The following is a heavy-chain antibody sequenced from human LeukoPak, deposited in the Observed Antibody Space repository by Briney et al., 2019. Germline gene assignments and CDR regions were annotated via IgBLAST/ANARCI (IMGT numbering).Heavy chain of an antibody. CDR2: KYYSGST. CDR3: ARGRSYGFDFDS. V-gene: IGHV4-61*01. J-gene: IGHJ4*02. D-gene: IGHD5-18*01. Sequence: SETLSLTCDVSGASNNTCCYYWTWIRQPPGKGLEWIGYKYYSGSTRYNSSLRSRLTISLDTSKNQFSLRLTSVTAADTAVYYCARGRSYGFDFDSWGPGTLVIVSS. CDR1: GASNNTCCYY.